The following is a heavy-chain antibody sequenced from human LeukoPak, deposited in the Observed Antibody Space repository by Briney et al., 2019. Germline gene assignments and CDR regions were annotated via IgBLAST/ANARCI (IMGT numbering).Heavy chain of an antibody. J-gene: IGHJ4*02. CDR3: ARFAGGHFDY. V-gene: IGHV6-1*01. D-gene: IGHD2-8*02. CDR2: TYYRSKWYN. Sequence: SQTLSLTCAISGDSVSSNSAGWNCTRQSPLRALEWLGKTYYRSKWYNDYAVSVKRRITINPDTSKNQFSLQLSSVPPEATAVYFCARFAGGHFDYWGQGTLVAVSS. CDR1: GDSVSSNSAG.